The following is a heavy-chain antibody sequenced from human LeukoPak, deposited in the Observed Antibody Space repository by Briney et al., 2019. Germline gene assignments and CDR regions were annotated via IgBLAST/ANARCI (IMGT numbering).Heavy chain of an antibody. Sequence: SETLSLTCTVSGGSISSSSYYWGWIRQPPGKGLEWIGSIYYSGSTYYNPSLKSRVTISVDTSKNQFSLKLSSVTAADTAVYYCASLPHFGSGSYYQFDYWGQGTLVTVPS. J-gene: IGHJ4*02. CDR2: IYYSGST. V-gene: IGHV4-39*01. CDR3: ASLPHFGSGSYYQFDY. D-gene: IGHD3-10*01. CDR1: GGSISSSSYY.